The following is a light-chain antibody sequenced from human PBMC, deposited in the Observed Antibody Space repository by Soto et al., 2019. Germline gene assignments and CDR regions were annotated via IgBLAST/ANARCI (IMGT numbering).Light chain of an antibody. J-gene: IGKJ5*01. Sequence: IQMTQSPSSVSASVGDRVSITCRASQGISSCLAWYQQRPGKAPTRLIYAASTLQSGVPSRFSGSGSGTDFTLTISSLQPEDFATYYCQQLNSYPITFGQGTRLEIK. CDR2: AAS. CDR3: QQLNSYPIT. V-gene: IGKV1-12*01. CDR1: QGISSC.